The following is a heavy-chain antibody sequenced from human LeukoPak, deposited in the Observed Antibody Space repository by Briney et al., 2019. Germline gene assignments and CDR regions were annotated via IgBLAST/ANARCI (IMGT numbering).Heavy chain of an antibody. CDR1: GFTFSNTW. Sequence: GGSLRLSCAASGFTFSNTWMSWVRQAPGKGLEWVGRIKSKKDGGTTGYATPVKGRFTISRDDSKNTVYLQMNSLKTEDTALYYCSTFADDGYWGQGTLVTVSS. D-gene: IGHD3-16*01. J-gene: IGHJ4*02. V-gene: IGHV3-15*01. CDR2: IKSKKDGGTT. CDR3: STFADDGY.